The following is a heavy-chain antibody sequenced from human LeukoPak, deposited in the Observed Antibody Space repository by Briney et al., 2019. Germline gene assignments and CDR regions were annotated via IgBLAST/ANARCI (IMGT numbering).Heavy chain of an antibody. J-gene: IGHJ3*02. CDR1: GGSISSYY. CDR2: IYYSGST. CDR3: ARAYYYDSSGYLGQEGFGAFDI. V-gene: IGHV4-59*01. Sequence: SETLSLTCTVSGGSISSYYWSWIRQPPGKGLEWIGYIYYSGSTNYNPSLNSRVTISVDTSKNQFSLKLSSVTAADTAVYYCARAYYYDSSGYLGQEGFGAFDIWGQGTMVTVSS. D-gene: IGHD3-22*01.